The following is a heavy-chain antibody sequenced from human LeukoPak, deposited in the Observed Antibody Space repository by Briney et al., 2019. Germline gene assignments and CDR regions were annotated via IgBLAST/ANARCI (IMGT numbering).Heavy chain of an antibody. D-gene: IGHD2-2*01. CDR1: GGSFSGYY. J-gene: IGHJ4*02. Sequence: PSETLSLTCAVYGGSFSGYYWSWIRQPPGKGLEWIGEINPSVSTNYNPSLKSRVTISVDTSKNQFTLKLNSVTAADTAVYYCARDPEYCSSTSCPFDYWGQGTLVTVSS. V-gene: IGHV4-34*01. CDR3: ARDPEYCSSTSCPFDY. CDR2: INPSVST.